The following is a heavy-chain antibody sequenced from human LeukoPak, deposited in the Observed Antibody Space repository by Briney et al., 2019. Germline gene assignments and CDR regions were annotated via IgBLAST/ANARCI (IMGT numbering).Heavy chain of an antibody. V-gene: IGHV4-39*01. CDR1: GGSISSSNW. D-gene: IGHD6-13*01. CDR3: ARLTAYSSSWSYQIFDY. CDR2: IYYSGST. Sequence: SETLSLTCAVSGGSISSSNWWSWVRQPPGKGLEWIGSIYYSGSTYYNPSLKSRVTISVDTSKNQFSLKLSSVTAADTAVYCCARLTAYSSSWSYQIFDYWGQGTLVTVSS. J-gene: IGHJ4*02.